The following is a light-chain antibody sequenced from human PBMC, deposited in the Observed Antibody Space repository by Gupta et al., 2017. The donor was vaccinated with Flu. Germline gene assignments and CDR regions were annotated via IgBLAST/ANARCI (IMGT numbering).Light chain of an antibody. Sequence: QSALTQPASVSGSPGQSITISCTGTSSDVGGYNYVSWYQQDPGKAPKLMIYEVSGRPSGVSNRFSGSKSGNTASLTISGLQAEDETDYYCSSYTSTNTLVFGTGTKVTVL. V-gene: IGLV2-14*01. CDR2: EVS. CDR1: SSDVGGYNY. J-gene: IGLJ1*01. CDR3: SSYTSTNTLV.